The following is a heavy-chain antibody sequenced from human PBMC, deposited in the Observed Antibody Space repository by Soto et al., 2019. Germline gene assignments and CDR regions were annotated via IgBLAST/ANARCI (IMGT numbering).Heavy chain of an antibody. CDR3: AKGPXGSGYDLDY. CDR2: ISGSGGST. CDR1: GFTFRNYA. Sequence: EVQLLDSGGGLVQPGGSLRLSCDASGFTFRNYAMNWVRQAPGKGLDWVSAISGSGGSTYYADSVKGRFTISRDNSKNTLYLQMSSXXXXXXXXXYCAKGPXGSGYDLDYWGXGTLVTVSS. V-gene: IGHV3-23*01. J-gene: IGHJ4*01. D-gene: IGHD5-12*01.